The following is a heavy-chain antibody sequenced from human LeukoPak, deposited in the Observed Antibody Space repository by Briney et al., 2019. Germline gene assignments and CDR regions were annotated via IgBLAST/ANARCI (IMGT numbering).Heavy chain of an antibody. J-gene: IGHJ6*03. CDR2: ISSSSSYI. Sequence: GGSLRLSCAASGFTFSSYSMNWVRQAPGKGLEWVSSISSSSSYIYYADSVKGRFTISRDNAKNSLYLQMNSLRAEDTAVYYCARDRRGYSYGYLGFYYYYYMDVWGKGTTVTVSS. CDR3: ARDRRGYSYGYLGFYYYYYMDV. V-gene: IGHV3-21*01. CDR1: GFTFSSYS. D-gene: IGHD5-18*01.